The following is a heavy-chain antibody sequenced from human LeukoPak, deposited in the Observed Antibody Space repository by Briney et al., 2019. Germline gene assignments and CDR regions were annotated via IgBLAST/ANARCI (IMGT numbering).Heavy chain of an antibody. J-gene: IGHJ5*02. V-gene: IGHV3-48*03. D-gene: IGHD3-9*01. CDR1: GFTFSSYE. Sequence: GGSLRLSCAASGFTFSSYEMNWVRQAPGKGLEWVSYISSSGTTIYYADSVRGRFTISRDNAKNSLYLQMNSLRAEDTAVYYCARDARYFANNWFDPWGQGTLVTVSS. CDR3: ARDARYFANNWFDP. CDR2: ISSSGTTI.